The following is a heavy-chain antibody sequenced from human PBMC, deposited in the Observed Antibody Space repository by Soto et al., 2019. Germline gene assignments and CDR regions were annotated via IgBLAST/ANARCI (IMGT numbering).Heavy chain of an antibody. V-gene: IGHV1-69*01. J-gene: IGHJ6*02. CDR1: GGTFGSFA. D-gene: IGHD2-8*01. Sequence: HVQLVQSGSEVKKPGSSVKVSCKDSGGTFGSFAISWVRQAPGQGLEWMGGIIPIFGTSVYTQRFKGRIAITADESTGTAYMELSGLRAEDTAVYYCGRCIAVPMDYYYGMDVWGQGTTVTVSS. CDR2: IIPIFGTS. CDR3: GRCIAVPMDYYYGMDV.